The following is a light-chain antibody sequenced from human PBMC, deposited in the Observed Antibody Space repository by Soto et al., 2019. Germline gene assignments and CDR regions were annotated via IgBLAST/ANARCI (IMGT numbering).Light chain of an antibody. Sequence: QSAPTQPASVSGYPGQSITISCTGTSSDIGSYDLVSWYQQHADKVPKLIIYEVRKRPSGVSNRFSGSKSGNTASLTISGLQAEDEADYYCCSGTTTFYVFGTGTKVTVL. CDR2: EVR. CDR1: SSDIGSYDL. CDR3: CSGTTTFYV. J-gene: IGLJ1*01. V-gene: IGLV2-23*02.